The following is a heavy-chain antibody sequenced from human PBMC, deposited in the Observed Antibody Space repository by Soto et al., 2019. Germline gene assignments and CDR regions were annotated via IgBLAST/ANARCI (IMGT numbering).Heavy chain of an antibody. CDR1: GFTFNTHW. J-gene: IGHJ4*02. Sequence: EVQLVESGGGVVQPGGSLRLSCTASGFTFNTHWMHWVRQAPGKGLVWVSRIYFAGITTNYADTVKARLTVSRDNAKNTVYLNVNTLRDEDTAVYYCARGGAMGVDYWGQGTLVTVSS. CDR3: ARGGAMGVDY. CDR2: IYFAGITT. D-gene: IGHD1-26*01. V-gene: IGHV3-74*01.